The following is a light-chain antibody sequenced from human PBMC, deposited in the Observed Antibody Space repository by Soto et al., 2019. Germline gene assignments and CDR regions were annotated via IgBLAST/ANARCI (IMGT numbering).Light chain of an antibody. CDR2: EIG. Sequence: QSALTQPPSASGSPGQTVTISCTGTSTDIGAYDFVPWYQHHPGKAPRLIIYEIGQRPSGVPDRFSGSKSGTTASLTVSGRQAEDEADYFCQSYAGSNTDVFGRGTQLTVL. V-gene: IGLV2-8*01. CDR1: STDIGAYDF. CDR3: QSYAGSNTDV. J-gene: IGLJ7*01.